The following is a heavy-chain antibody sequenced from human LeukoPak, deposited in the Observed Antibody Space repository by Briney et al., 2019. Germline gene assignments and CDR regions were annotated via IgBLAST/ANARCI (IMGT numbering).Heavy chain of an antibody. D-gene: IGHD6-13*01. Sequence: SETLSLTCAVYGGSFSGYYWSWIRQPPGKGLEWIGEINHSGSTNYNPSLKSRATISVDTSKNQFSLKLSSVTAADTAVYYCARLGRIAAAGTGYWGQGTLVTVSS. CDR1: GGSFSGYY. J-gene: IGHJ4*02. CDR2: INHSGST. CDR3: ARLGRIAAAGTGY. V-gene: IGHV4-34*01.